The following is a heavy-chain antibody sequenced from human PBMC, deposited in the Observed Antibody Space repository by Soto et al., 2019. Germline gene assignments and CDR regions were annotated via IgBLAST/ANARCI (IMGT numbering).Heavy chain of an antibody. CDR1: GFTFSSYS. J-gene: IGHJ6*02. CDR2: ISSSSSSI. Sequence: EVQLVESGGGLVQPGGSLRLSCAASGFTFSSYSMNWVPQAPGKGLEWVSYISSSSSSIYYADSVKGRFTISRDNAKNSLYLQMNSLRDEDTAVYYCAAAVADAGSDYYYGMDVWGQGTTVTFSS. V-gene: IGHV3-48*02. D-gene: IGHD6-19*01. CDR3: AAAVADAGSDYYYGMDV.